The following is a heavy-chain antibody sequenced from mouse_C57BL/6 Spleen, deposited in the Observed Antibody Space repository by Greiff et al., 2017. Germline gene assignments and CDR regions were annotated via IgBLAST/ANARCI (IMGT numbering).Heavy chain of an antibody. J-gene: IGHJ3*01. CDR1: GFTFSSYG. CDR2: ISSGGSYT. Sequence: VQLKQSGGDLVKPGGSLKLSCAASGFTFSSYGMSWVRQTPDKRLEWVATISSGGSYTYYPDSVKGRFTISRDNAKNTLYLQMSSLKSEDTAMYYCARPYDYDVAYWGQGTLVTVSA. V-gene: IGHV5-6*01. CDR3: ARPYDYDVAY. D-gene: IGHD2-4*01.